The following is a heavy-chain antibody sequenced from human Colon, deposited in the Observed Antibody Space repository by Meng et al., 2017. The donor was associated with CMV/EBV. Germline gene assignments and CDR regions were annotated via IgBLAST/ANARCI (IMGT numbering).Heavy chain of an antibody. CDR1: GFTFGDYA. CDR2: ITWNGGTI. D-gene: IGHD6-25*01. CDR3: VKDVRSGATRDFDY. V-gene: IGHV3-9*01. J-gene: IGHJ4*02. Sequence: GGSLRLSCEASGFTFGDYAMYWVRHAPGKGLEWVSSITWNGGTINYADSVKGRFTISRDNAKRSLFLQMNSLKVEDTALYYCVKDVRSGATRDFDYWGQGTLVTVSS.